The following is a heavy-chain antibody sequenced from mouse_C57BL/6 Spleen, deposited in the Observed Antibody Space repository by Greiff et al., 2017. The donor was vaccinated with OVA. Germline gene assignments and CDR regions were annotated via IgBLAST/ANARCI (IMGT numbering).Heavy chain of an antibody. V-gene: IGHV1-54*01. CDR1: GYAFTNYL. D-gene: IGHD2-3*01. CDR3: ARSFYDGYYFDY. CDR2: INPGSGGT. J-gene: IGHJ2*01. Sequence: QVQLQQSGAELVRPGTSVKVSCKASGYAFTNYLIEWVKQRPGQGLEWIGVINPGSGGTNYNEKFKGKATLTAVKSSSTAYMQLSSLTSEDSAVYFCARSFYDGYYFDYWGQGTTLTVSS.